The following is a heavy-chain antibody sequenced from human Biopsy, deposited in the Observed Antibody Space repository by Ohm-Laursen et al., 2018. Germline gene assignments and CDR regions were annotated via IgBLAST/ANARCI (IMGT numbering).Heavy chain of an antibody. Sequence: GTLSLTCTVCDDSIRNFYWTWIRQPPGQGLEWIGHASYSGYTNYNPSLKSRVTISVDTSKNHFSLNLRSVTAADTAVYSCARLGNFWNAEDGLDLWGLGTMVTVSS. CDR3: ARLGNFWNAEDGLDL. CDR1: DDSIRNFY. CDR2: ASYSGYT. D-gene: IGHD3-3*01. J-gene: IGHJ3*01. V-gene: IGHV4-59*08.